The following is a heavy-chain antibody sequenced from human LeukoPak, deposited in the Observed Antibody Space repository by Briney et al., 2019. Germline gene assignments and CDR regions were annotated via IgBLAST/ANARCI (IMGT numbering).Heavy chain of an antibody. CDR2: IWYDGSNK. Sequence: PGGSLRLSCAASGSNFFTYGMHWVRQAPGKGLEWVAVIWYDGSNKYYADSVKGRFTISRDNSKKTLYLQMNRLRAEDTAVYYCARHRRAVAGALDYWGQGALVTVSS. V-gene: IGHV3-33*01. D-gene: IGHD6-19*01. CDR1: GSNFFTYG. CDR3: ARHRRAVAGALDY. J-gene: IGHJ4*02.